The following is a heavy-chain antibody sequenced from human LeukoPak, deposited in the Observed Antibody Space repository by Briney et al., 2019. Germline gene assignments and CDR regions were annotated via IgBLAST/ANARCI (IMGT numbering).Heavy chain of an antibody. CDR1: GGTFSSYA. CDR2: IIPIFGIA. D-gene: IGHD3-3*01. J-gene: IGHJ4*02. Sequence: ASVKVSCKASGGTFSSYAISWVRQAPGQGLEWMGRIIPIFGIANYAQKFQGRVTITADKSTSTAYMELSSLRSEDTAVYYCARDHGLRFLEWLGHWGQGTLVTVSS. V-gene: IGHV1-69*04. CDR3: ARDHGLRFLEWLGH.